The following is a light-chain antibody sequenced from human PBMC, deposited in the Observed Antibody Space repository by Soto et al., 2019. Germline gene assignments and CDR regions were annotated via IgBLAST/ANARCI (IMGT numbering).Light chain of an antibody. V-gene: IGKV3-20*01. CDR3: QQHGTAPI. CDR2: GAS. Sequence: EVVLTQSPGTLSLSPGERATLSCRASQAVSSILLAWYQQKPGQAPRLLIYGASSRATGSPDRFSGSGSGTDFSLTVVRLEPEDFAVYYCQQHGTAPIFRGGNKVEIK. J-gene: IGKJ4*01. CDR1: QAVSSIL.